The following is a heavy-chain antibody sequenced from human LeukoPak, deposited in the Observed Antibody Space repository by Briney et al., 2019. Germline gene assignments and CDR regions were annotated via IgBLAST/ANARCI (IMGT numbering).Heavy chain of an antibody. D-gene: IGHD4-17*01. V-gene: IGHV3-21*01. J-gene: IGHJ5*02. CDR3: ARDDYADYELRGNWFDP. CDR1: GFTFSSYS. CDR2: MSSSSSYI. Sequence: PGGSLRLSCAASGFTFSSYSMNWVRQAPGKGMEWVSSMSSSSSYIYYADSVKGRFTISIDNAKNSLYLQMNSLRAEDTAVYYCARDDYADYELRGNWFDPWGQGTLVTVSS.